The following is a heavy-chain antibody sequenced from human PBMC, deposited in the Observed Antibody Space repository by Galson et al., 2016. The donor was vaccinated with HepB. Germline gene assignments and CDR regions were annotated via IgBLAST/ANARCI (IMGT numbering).Heavy chain of an antibody. Sequence: SLRLSCAASGLPSNNYAMHWVRQAPGKGLECASLISGDGRNTYYADSVKGRFSISRDNSKKSLYLEMNSLRTEDTAFYYCGILYGGFDPWGQGTLVTVSS. CDR2: ISGDGRNT. D-gene: IGHD2/OR15-2a*01. CDR3: GILYGGFDP. J-gene: IGHJ5*02. CDR1: GLPSNNYA. V-gene: IGHV3-43*02.